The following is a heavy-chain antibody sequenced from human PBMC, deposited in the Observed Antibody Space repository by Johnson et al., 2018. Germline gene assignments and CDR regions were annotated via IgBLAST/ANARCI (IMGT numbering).Heavy chain of an antibody. D-gene: IGHD3-10*01. Sequence: EVQLLESGGGLVQPGRSLRLSCAASGFTFSSYAMSWVRQAPGKGLAWVSASSGSGGSTHYADSVKGRFTISRDNSKNTLYLQMNSLRAEDTAVYYGARDRGYGSGSYGAFDIWGQGTMVTVSS. CDR2: SSGSGGST. CDR1: GFTFSSYA. J-gene: IGHJ3*02. CDR3: ARDRGYGSGSYGAFDI. V-gene: IGHV3-23*01.